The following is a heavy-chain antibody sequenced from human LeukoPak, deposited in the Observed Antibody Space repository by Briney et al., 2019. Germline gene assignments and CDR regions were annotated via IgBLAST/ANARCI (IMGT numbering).Heavy chain of an antibody. J-gene: IGHJ4*02. CDR2: IKQDGSEK. D-gene: IGHD3-22*01. Sequence: GGSLRLSCAASGFTFSSYWMSWVRQAPGKGLEWVANIKQDGSEKYYADSVKGRFTISRDNSKNTLYLQMNSLRAEDTAVYYCAKDGEIVVVTYYFDYWGQGTLVTVSS. CDR1: GFTFSSYW. CDR3: AKDGEIVVVTYYFDY. V-gene: IGHV3-7*01.